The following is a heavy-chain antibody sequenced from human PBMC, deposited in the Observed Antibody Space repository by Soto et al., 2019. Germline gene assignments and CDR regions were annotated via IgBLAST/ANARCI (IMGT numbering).Heavy chain of an antibody. J-gene: IGHJ4*02. CDR1: GDSISVGYY. Sequence: SETLSLTCTVSGDSISVGYYWSWIRQHPGKGLEWIGYVSPSGSTYYNPSLKSRVTISVDKSKNQFSLKLSSVTAADTAVYYCATDVWARLDWGQGTLVTVSS. CDR2: VSPSGST. V-gene: IGHV4-38-2*02. D-gene: IGHD6-19*01. CDR3: ATDVWARLD.